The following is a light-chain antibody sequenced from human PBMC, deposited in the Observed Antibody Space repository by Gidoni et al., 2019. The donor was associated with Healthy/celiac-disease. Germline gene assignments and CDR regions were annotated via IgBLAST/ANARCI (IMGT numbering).Light chain of an antibody. Sequence: EIVFTQSPGTLSLSPGERAPLSCRASQSVRSSYLAWYQQKPGQAPRLRIYGASSRATGIPARFSGSGSGTDFTLTISRLEPEDFAVYYCQQYGSSPPFTFXPXTKVDIK. J-gene: IGKJ3*01. V-gene: IGKV3-20*01. CDR1: QSVRSSY. CDR2: GAS. CDR3: QQYGSSPPFT.